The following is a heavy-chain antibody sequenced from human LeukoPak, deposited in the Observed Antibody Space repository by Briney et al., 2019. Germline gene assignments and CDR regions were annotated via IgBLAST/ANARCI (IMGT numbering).Heavy chain of an antibody. CDR1: GVSFSGYY. V-gene: IGHV4-38-2*02. Sequence: SETLSLTCAVYGVSFSGYYWAWLRQSPGEGLEWIGSVYHSGITYYTPSLKSRVSISVDTSKNQFSLKVTSVAAADTAVYYCAREWQYQFDYWGQGSLVAISS. D-gene: IGHD2/OR15-2a*01. CDR2: VYHSGIT. J-gene: IGHJ4*02. CDR3: AREWQYQFDY.